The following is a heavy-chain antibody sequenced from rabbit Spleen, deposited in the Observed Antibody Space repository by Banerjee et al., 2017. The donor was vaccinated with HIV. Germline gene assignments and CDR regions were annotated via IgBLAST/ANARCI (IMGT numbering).Heavy chain of an antibody. J-gene: IGHJ6*01. Sequence: QSLEESGGDLVKPGASLTLTCTASGFSFSSSYYMCWVRQAPGKGLEWIACIDAGNSGFTYFASWAKGRFTISKTSSTTVTLQMTSLTAADTATYFCARDSGSSFSSYGMDLWGPGTLVTVS. D-gene: IGHD8-1*01. CDR1: GFSFSSSYY. V-gene: IGHV1S40*01. CDR3: ARDSGSSFSSYGMDL. CDR2: IDAGNSGFT.